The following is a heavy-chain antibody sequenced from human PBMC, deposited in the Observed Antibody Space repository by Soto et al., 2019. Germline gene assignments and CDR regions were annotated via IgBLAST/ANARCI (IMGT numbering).Heavy chain of an antibody. D-gene: IGHD1-1*01. CDR1: GFTFSSYS. CDR3: ARTERPYYGMDV. CDR2: ISSSSSYI. Sequence: EVQLVESGGGLVKPGGSLRLSCAASGFTFSSYSMNWVRQAPGKGLEWVSSISSSSSYIYYADSVKGRCTISRDNAKNSLYLQMNSLRAEDTAVYYCARTERPYYGMDVWGQGTTVTVSS. V-gene: IGHV3-21*01. J-gene: IGHJ6*02.